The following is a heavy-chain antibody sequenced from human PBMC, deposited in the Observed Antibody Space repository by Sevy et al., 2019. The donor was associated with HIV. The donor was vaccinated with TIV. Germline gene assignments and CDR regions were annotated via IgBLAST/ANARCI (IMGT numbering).Heavy chain of an antibody. CDR1: GYTLTELS. Sequence: ASVKVSCKVSGYTLTELSMHWVRQAPGKGLEWMGGFDPEDGETIYVQKFQGRVTMTEDTSTDTAYMELSSLRSEDTAVYYCAISYYVILTGSPASYGMDVWGQGTTVTVSS. D-gene: IGHD3-9*01. CDR2: FDPEDGET. V-gene: IGHV1-24*01. J-gene: IGHJ6*02. CDR3: AISYYVILTGSPASYGMDV.